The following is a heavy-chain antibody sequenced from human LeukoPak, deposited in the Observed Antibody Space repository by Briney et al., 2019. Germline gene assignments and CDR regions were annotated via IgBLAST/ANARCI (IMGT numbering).Heavy chain of an antibody. CDR3: ARDIVYLIDEDYG. CDR1: GGSLSGHY. Sequence: SETLSLTCTVSGGSLSGHYWSWIRQSPGKGLEWIGYIYPSGSPNYHPSLESRVTLSVDTSKKQFSLRLTSMTAADTAVYYCARDIVYLIDEDYGWGQGILVTVSS. D-gene: IGHD4-17*01. CDR2: IYPSGSP. J-gene: IGHJ4*02. V-gene: IGHV4-59*11.